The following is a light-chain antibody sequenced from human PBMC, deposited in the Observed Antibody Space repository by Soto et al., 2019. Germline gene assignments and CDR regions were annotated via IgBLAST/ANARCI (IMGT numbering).Light chain of an antibody. CDR2: YAY. CDR1: WGIGAN. Sequence: EIVMTQSPATLSVSPGDRVTFSCRASWGIGANLAWYRHKPCQTPRLLVSYAYAGASGVPGRFRGSGSGTEFTLTIDSLQAEDFAVDYCQQFHTRPVTFGGGTKVEI. J-gene: IGKJ4*01. CDR3: QQFHTRPVT. V-gene: IGKV3-15*01.